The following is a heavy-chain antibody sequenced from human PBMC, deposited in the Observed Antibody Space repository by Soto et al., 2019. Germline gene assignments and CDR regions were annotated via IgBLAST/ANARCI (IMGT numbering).Heavy chain of an antibody. J-gene: IGHJ6*02. CDR3: ARRRYCGYDCYHKHYYGMDV. Sequence: QVRLVQSGAEVKKPGSSVKVSCMASGGTFSSYTVNWLRQAPGRGLEWMGRVIPVLTTTDYAQKFRGRVTITADKSANAVYMERTSLSFEDTAVYYCARRRYCGYDCYHKHYYGMDVWGQGTTVTVAS. CDR2: VIPVLTTT. CDR1: GGTFSSYT. V-gene: IGHV1-69*08. D-gene: IGHD2-21*02.